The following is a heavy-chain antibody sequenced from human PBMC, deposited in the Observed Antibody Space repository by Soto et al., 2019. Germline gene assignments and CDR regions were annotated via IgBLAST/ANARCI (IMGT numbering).Heavy chain of an antibody. CDR3: ARNMDYYYGRGSGNGHGV. Sequence: QVQLVQSGAEVKEPGDSVRVSCEASGYTFTAYYIHWVRQAPGQGLEWMGWINPKFGDTTYAQDFQGRVSMTRDMSISTVYMELSRLTSGDTAIYYCARNMDYYYGRGSGNGHGVWGQGTTVTVFS. J-gene: IGHJ6*02. V-gene: IGHV1-2*02. CDR2: INPKFGDT. CDR1: GYTFTAYY. D-gene: IGHD3-10*02.